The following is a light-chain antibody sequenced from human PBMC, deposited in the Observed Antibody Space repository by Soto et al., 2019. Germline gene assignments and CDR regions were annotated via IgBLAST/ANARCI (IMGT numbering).Light chain of an antibody. CDR3: QQYNYWPLT. CDR2: GAS. J-gene: IGKJ4*01. Sequence: EIVMTQSPATLSVSPGERATLSCRASQTISSSYLAWYQQKPGQAPRLLIYGASTRATGIPARFSGSGSGTEFTLTFTSLHSEDFAVYYYQQYNYWPLTFGGGTRVEI. V-gene: IGKV3-15*01. CDR1: QTISSSY.